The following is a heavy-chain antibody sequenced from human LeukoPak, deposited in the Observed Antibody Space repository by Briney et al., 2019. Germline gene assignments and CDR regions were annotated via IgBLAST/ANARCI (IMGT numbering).Heavy chain of an antibody. CDR1: GFTFSSYG. CDR2: ISHDGSNK. CDR3: AKRRTPVGVEGAFDY. Sequence: GRSLRLSCAASGFTFSSYGMHWVRPAPGKGLEWVAVISHDGSNKYYADSVKGRFTISRDNSKNTLYLQMNSLRAEDTAVYYCAKRRTPVGVEGAFDYWGQGTLVTVSS. D-gene: IGHD2-15*01. J-gene: IGHJ4*02. V-gene: IGHV3-30*18.